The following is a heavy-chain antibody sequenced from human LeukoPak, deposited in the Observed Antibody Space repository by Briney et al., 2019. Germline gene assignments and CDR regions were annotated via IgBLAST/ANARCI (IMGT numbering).Heavy chain of an antibody. CDR2: IRSKAGGGTT. Sequence: QSGRSLRVSCTASGFTFRDYNINWFRQAPGRGLEWVGFIRSKAGGGTTEYAASVKGRFTISRDDSKNVAYLQINNLRAEDTALYYCARDDRPSGHDFDYWGQGTLVTVSS. CDR3: ARDDRPSGHDFDY. CDR1: GFTFRDYN. J-gene: IGHJ4*02. V-gene: IGHV3-49*03. D-gene: IGHD6-6*01.